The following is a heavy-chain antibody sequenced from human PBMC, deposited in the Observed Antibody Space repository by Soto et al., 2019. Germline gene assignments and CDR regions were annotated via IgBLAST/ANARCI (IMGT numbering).Heavy chain of an antibody. Sequence: QVQLQESGPGLVKPSETLSLTCTVSGGSITNYYCSWFGQPPGKGLEWIVYIQYSGYSSYNLTRRRRVTMAMAKSKAHFSLMRGSATATDAAVYYCARDGFGSPRGLVDVWGQGTTVIVSS. CDR3: ARDGFGSPRGLVDV. CDR2: IQYSGYS. D-gene: IGHD3-10*01. CDR1: GGSITNYY. V-gene: IGHV4-59*08. J-gene: IGHJ6*02.